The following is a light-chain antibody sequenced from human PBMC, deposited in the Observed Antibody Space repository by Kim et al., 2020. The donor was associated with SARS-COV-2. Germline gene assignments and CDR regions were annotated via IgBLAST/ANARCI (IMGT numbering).Light chain of an antibody. V-gene: IGKV3-20*01. CDR2: GAS. J-gene: IGKJ4*01. CDR1: QSVSSSY. CDR3: QQYGTSPLT. Sequence: SPGERATLSCRASQSVSSSYLALYQRKPGQAPRLLIYGASNRATGIPDRFSGSGSGTDFTLTISRLEPEDFAVFYCQQYGTSPLTFGGGTKVDIK.